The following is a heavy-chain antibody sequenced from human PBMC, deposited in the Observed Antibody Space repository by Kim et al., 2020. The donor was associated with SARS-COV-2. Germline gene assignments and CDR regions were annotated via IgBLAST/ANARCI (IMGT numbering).Heavy chain of an antibody. Sequence: GGSLRLSCAASGFTFSDYYMSWIRQAPGKGLEWVSYISSSSSYTNYADSVKGRFTISRDNAKNSLYLQMNSLRAEDTAVYYCARVGRRGSSWSITKYYFDYWGQGTLVTVSS. D-gene: IGHD6-13*01. V-gene: IGHV3-11*05. CDR2: ISSSSSYT. CDR1: GFTFSDYY. CDR3: ARVGRRGSSWSITKYYFDY. J-gene: IGHJ4*02.